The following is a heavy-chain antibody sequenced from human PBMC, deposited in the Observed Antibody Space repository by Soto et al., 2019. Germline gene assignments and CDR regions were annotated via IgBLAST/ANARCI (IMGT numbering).Heavy chain of an antibody. J-gene: IGHJ4*02. Sequence: GGSLRLSCAASGFTFSNYAMSWVRQAPGKGLEWVSAISDSGGSTYYADSVKGRFTISRDNSKNTLYLRMNSLRAEDTALYYCAKVYWGITGTTYDYFDFWGQGTLVTVSS. V-gene: IGHV3-23*01. CDR3: AKVYWGITGTTYDYFDF. CDR1: GFTFSNYA. D-gene: IGHD1-7*01. CDR2: ISDSGGST.